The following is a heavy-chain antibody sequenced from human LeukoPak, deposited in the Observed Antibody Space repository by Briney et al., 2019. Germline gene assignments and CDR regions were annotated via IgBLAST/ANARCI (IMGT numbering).Heavy chain of an antibody. V-gene: IGHV3-53*01. CDR2: IYSDGTT. J-gene: IGHJ4*02. CDR1: GFTVSTNY. CDR3: ARVRYNSGYIFDY. Sequence: GGSLRLSCAPSGFTVSTNYMSWVRQAPGKGLEWVSIIYSDGTTYYADSVKGRFTISRDNSKNTLYLQMNSLRAEDTAVYYCARVRYNSGYIFDYWGQGTLVTVSS. D-gene: IGHD5-18*01.